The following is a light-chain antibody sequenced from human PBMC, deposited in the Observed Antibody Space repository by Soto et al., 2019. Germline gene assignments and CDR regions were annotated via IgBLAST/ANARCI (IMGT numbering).Light chain of an antibody. V-gene: IGKV3-11*01. CDR2: DAS. CDR3: KHYNSYSEA. Sequence: EVVLTQSPGTLPLSPGERATLSCRASQSVSSYLAWYQQKPGQAPRLLIYDASNRATGIPARFSGSGSGTEFTLTIRSLQPDDFATYYCKHYNSYSEAFGQGTKVDIK. CDR1: QSVSSY. J-gene: IGKJ1*01.